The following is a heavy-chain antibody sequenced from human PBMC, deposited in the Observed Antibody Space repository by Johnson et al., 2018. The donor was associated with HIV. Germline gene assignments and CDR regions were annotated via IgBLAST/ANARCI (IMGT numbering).Heavy chain of an antibody. V-gene: IGHV3-30*04. CDR1: GFTFSSYA. Sequence: QVQLVESGGGVVQPGRSLRLSCAASGFTFSSYAMHWVRQAPGKGLEWVTVISYDGSYRYYADSVKGRFTISRDNSKNTLYLQMNSLRAEDTAVYYCAKGVDTAMVRDAFDIWGQGTMVTVSS. J-gene: IGHJ3*02. D-gene: IGHD5-18*01. CDR2: ISYDGSYR. CDR3: AKGVDTAMVRDAFDI.